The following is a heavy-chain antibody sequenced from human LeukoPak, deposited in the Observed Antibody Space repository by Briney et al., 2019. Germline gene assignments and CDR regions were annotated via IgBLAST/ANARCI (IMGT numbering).Heavy chain of an antibody. CDR3: ARRSVVVTPNDAFAI. D-gene: IGHD2-21*02. V-gene: IGHV5-51*01. CDR1: GYSFTTYW. Sequence: GESLKISCRGSGYSFTTYWVAWVRQMPGKGLEWMGIIYPGDSDTRYRPSFQGQVTISADKSLSTAYLQWSSLKASDTAMYYCARRSVVVTPNDAFAIWGQGTMVTVSS. CDR2: IYPGDSDT. J-gene: IGHJ3*02.